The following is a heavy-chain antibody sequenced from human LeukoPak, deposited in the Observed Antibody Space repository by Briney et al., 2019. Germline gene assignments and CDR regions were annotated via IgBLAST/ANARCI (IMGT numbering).Heavy chain of an antibody. J-gene: IGHJ1*01. CDR2: ISGSGVTT. CDR1: GFPFSSYW. Sequence: PGGSLRLSCVASGFPFSSYWMTWVRQAPGKGLEWVSAISGSGVTTHYAGSVKGRFSISRDNSKNTLYLQMNSLRAEDTALYYCAKKVVVGATSPYSDFQDWGQGTLVTVSS. D-gene: IGHD1-26*01. CDR3: AKKVVVGATSPYSDFQD. V-gene: IGHV3-23*01.